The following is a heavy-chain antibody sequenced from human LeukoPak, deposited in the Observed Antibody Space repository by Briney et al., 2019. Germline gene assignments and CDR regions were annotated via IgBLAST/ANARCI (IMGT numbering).Heavy chain of an antibody. CDR3: ARNTNYGMDV. D-gene: IGHD3-3*01. CDR1: GFIFSTYS. Sequence: PGGSLRLSCAGSGFIFSTYSMILVRQAPGKGLEWVSSISSGSGYIYYADSVKGRFTISRDNAKNSLFLQMNSLRAEDTAVCYCARNTNYGMDVWGQGTTVTVSS. CDR2: ISSGSGYI. J-gene: IGHJ6*02. V-gene: IGHV3-21*01.